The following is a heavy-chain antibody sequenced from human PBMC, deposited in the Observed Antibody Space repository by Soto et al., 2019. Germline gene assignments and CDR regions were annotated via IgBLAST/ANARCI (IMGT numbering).Heavy chain of an antibody. CDR1: GRSISSGGYY. Sequence: PSDTLSLTCTVSGRSISSGGYYWSWIRQHPGKGLEWIGYIYYSGSTYYNPSLKSRVTISVDTSKNQFSLKLSSVTAADTAVYYCARGMGGDTAMVPFDYWGQGTLVTVSS. D-gene: IGHD5-18*01. V-gene: IGHV4-31*03. CDR2: IYYSGST. J-gene: IGHJ4*02. CDR3: ARGMGGDTAMVPFDY.